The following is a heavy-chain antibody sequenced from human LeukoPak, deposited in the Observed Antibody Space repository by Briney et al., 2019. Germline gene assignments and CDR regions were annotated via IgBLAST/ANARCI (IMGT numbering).Heavy chain of an antibody. V-gene: IGHV1-69*05. Sequence: SVKVSCKASGGTFSSYAISWVRQAPGQGLEWMGRIIPIFGTANYAQKFQGRVTITTDESTSTAYMELSSLTSEDTAVYYCARDYDYGDYVLFDYWGQGTLVTVSS. CDR2: IIPIFGTA. CDR3: ARDYDYGDYVLFDY. J-gene: IGHJ4*02. CDR1: GGTFSSYA. D-gene: IGHD4-17*01.